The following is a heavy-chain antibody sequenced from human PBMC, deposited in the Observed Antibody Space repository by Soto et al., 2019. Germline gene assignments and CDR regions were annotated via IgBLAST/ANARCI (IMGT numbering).Heavy chain of an antibody. CDR3: ARVSRYCSGGSCYSGHFDY. V-gene: IGHV1-69*13. CDR1: GYTFTSYG. D-gene: IGHD2-15*01. CDR2: IIPIFGTA. Sequence: GASVKVSCKASGYTFTSYGISWVRQAPGQGLEWMGGIIPIFGTANYAQKFQGRVTITADESTSTAYMELSSLRSEDTAVYYCARVSRYCSGGSCYSGHFDYWGQGTLVTVSS. J-gene: IGHJ4*02.